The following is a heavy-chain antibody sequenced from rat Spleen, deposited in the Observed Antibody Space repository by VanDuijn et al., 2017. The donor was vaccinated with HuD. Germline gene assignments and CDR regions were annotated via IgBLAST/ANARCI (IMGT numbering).Heavy chain of an antibody. D-gene: IGHD1-2*01. Sequence: EVQLVESDGGLVQPGRSLKLSCAASGFTFSDYNMAWVRQAPKKGLEWVAIITYDGSSTYYRDSVKGRFTISRDNAKSTLYLQMDSLRSEDTATYYCTTRPYYSSLNWFPYWGQGTLVTVSS. CDR3: TTRPYYSSLNWFPY. V-gene: IGHV5-7*01. J-gene: IGHJ3*01. CDR1: GFTFSDYN. CDR2: ITYDGSST.